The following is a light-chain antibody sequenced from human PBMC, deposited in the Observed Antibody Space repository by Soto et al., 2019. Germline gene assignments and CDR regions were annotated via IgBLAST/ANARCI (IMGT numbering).Light chain of an antibody. Sequence: QSALTQPPSASGSPGQSVTISCTGTSSDVGGYNYVSWYQQHPGKAPKLMIYEVSKRPSAVPDRFSGSKSGNTASLTVSGLQAEDEADYYCSSYAGSNNSWVFGGGTKLTVL. CDR2: EVS. J-gene: IGLJ2*01. CDR1: SSDVGGYNY. V-gene: IGLV2-8*01. CDR3: SSYAGSNNSWV.